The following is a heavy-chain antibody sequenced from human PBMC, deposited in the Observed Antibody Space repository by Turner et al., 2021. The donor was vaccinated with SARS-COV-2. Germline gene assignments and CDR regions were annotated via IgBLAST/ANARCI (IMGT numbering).Heavy chain of an antibody. V-gene: IGHV3-30*04. Sequence: VQLVESGGGVVQPGRSLRLSCAASGFTFSSYAMHWVRQAPGKGLEWVAVISYDGSNKFYADSVKGRFTISRDNSKNTLYLQMNSLRADDTAVYYCARDQEGWKFDYWGQGTLVTVSS. CDR2: ISYDGSNK. D-gene: IGHD1-1*01. J-gene: IGHJ4*02. CDR1: GFTFSSYA. CDR3: ARDQEGWKFDY.